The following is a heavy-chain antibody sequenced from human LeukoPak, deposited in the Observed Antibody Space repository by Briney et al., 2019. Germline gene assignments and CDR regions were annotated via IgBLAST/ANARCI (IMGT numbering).Heavy chain of an antibody. J-gene: IGHJ4*02. Sequence: SETLSLTCTVSGGSISGYYWNWIRQPSGKGLEWIGYIYYSGSTNYNPSLKSRVTMSVDTSKNQFSLELSSVTAADTAVYYCARVLSSGWYSRAYFDYWGQGRLVTVSS. CDR1: GGSISGYY. CDR2: IYYSGST. D-gene: IGHD6-19*01. V-gene: IGHV4-59*01. CDR3: ARVLSSGWYSRAYFDY.